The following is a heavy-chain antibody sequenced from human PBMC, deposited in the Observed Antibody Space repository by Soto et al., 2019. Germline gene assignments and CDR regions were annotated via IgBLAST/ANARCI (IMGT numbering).Heavy chain of an antibody. CDR2: ISSSSSYI. CDR3: ARGGGPLVVLHYYYYAMDV. J-gene: IGHJ6*02. D-gene: IGHD3-10*01. CDR1: GFTFSSYS. V-gene: IGHV3-21*01. Sequence: PGGSLRLSCAASGFTFSSYSMNWVRQAPGKGLEWVSSISSSSSYIYYADSVKGRFTISRDNAKNSLYLQMNSLRAEDTAVYYCARGGGPLVVLHYYYYAMDVWGQGTTVTVSS.